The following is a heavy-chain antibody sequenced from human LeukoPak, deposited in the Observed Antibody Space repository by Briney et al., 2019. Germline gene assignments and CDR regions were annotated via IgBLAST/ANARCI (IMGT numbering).Heavy chain of an antibody. J-gene: IGHJ4*02. Sequence: GGSLRLSCAASGFTFSSYGMHWVRQAPGKGLEWVAVISYDGSNKYHADSVKGRFTISRDNSKNTLYLQMNSLRAEDTAVYYCAKRRFDYWGQGTLVTVSS. V-gene: IGHV3-30*18. CDR3: AKRRFDY. CDR1: GFTFSSYG. CDR2: ISYDGSNK.